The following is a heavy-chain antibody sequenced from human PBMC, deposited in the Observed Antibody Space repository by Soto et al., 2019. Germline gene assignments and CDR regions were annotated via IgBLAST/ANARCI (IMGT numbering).Heavy chain of an antibody. V-gene: IGHV3-33*01. J-gene: IGHJ4*02. CDR3: ARAPFTIYDTSGYYDY. CDR1: GITFSSTA. Sequence: QVQLVESGGGVVQPGRSLRLSCAASGITFSSTAMHWVRQAPGKGLEWVAIIWYDGSKKYFADSVKGRFTISRDNSKNTVYLQMNSLKAEDTAVYYCARAPFTIYDTSGYYDYWGQGTLVTVSS. D-gene: IGHD3-22*01. CDR2: IWYDGSKK.